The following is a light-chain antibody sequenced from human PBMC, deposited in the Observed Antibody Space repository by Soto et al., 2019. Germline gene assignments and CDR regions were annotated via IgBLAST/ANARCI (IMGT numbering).Light chain of an antibody. CDR3: SAYTITNTVV. CDR2: EVS. CDR1: SSDVGNYKF. V-gene: IGLV2-14*01. J-gene: IGLJ2*01. Sequence: QSVLTQPASVSGSPGQSITISCTGTSSDVGNYKFVSWYQQHPGKDPKLLIYEVSNRPSGISNRFSGSKSGNTASLTISGLQAEDEADYSCSAYTITNTVVFGGGTKLTVL.